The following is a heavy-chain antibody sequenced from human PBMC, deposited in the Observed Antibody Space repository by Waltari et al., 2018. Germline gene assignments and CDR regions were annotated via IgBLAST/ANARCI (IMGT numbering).Heavy chain of an antibody. J-gene: IGHJ4*02. V-gene: IGHV1-69*08. D-gene: IGHD3-10*01. Sequence: QVQLVQSGAEVKKPGSSVKVSCKASGGTFSSYAISWVRQAPGQGLEWVGRSIPIFGTANYAQKFQGRVTITADKSTSTAYMELSSLRSEDTAVYYCASPYGSGRYYFDYWGQGTLVTVSS. CDR2: SIPIFGTA. CDR3: ASPYGSGRYYFDY. CDR1: GGTFSSYA.